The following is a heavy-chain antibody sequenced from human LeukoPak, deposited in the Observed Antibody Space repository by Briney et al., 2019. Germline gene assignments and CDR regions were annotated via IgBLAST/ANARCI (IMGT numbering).Heavy chain of an antibody. CDR1: GGSISSYY. V-gene: IGHV4-59*01. J-gene: IGHJ4*02. D-gene: IGHD6-13*01. CDR3: ARDRPGMRYFDY. Sequence: KTSETLSLTCTVSGGSISSYYWSWIRQPPGEGLEWIGYIYYSGSTNYNPSLKSRVTISVDTSKNQFSLKLSSVTAADTAVYYCARDRPGMRYFDYWGQGTLVTVSS. CDR2: IYYSGST.